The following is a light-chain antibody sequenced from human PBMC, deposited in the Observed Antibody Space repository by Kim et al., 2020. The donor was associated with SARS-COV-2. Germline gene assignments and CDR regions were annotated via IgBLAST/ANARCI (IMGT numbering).Light chain of an antibody. J-gene: IGLJ2*01. CDR2: DVS. CDR1: SSDVGGYNY. CDR3: SSYTNNNTPV. V-gene: IGLV2-14*03. Sequence: GQSITISCTGTSSDVGGYNYVSWYQQHPGKAPKLMIYDVSNRPSGVSNRFSGSKSGNTASLTISGLQAEDEADYYCSSYTNNNTPVFGGGTQLTVL.